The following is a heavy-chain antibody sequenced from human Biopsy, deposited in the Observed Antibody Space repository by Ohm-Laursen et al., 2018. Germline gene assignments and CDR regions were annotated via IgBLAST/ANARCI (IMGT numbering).Heavy chain of an antibody. J-gene: IGHJ4*02. CDR2: INQAGTT. D-gene: IGHD4-17*01. V-gene: IGHV4-34*08. Sequence: TLSLTWPVFGKTFSDYQWSWIRQPPGKGLEWIGQINQAGTTNYNPSLKSRVSISADASKYEFSLRLTSVTAADTAVYFCGNEVYGRDYWGLGARVTVSS. CDR3: GNEVYGRDY. CDR1: GKTFSDYQ.